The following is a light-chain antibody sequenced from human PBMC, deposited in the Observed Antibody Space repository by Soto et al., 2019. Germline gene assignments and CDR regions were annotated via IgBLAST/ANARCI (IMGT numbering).Light chain of an antibody. Sequence: QSALTQPRSVSGSPGQSVTISCTGTSSDVGGYNYVSWYQQHPGKAPKLMIYDVSKRPSGVPDRFSGSKSGNTASLTISGLHAADEADYYCCSSSGGGNMVFGGGTKLTVL. CDR1: SSDVGGYNY. J-gene: IGLJ2*01. CDR2: DVS. CDR3: CSSSGGGNMV. V-gene: IGLV2-11*01.